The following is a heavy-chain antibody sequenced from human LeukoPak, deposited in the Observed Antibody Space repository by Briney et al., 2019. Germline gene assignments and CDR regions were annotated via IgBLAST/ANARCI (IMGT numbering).Heavy chain of an antibody. Sequence: GGSLRLSCAASGFTFSSYGVHWVRQAPGKGLEWVAVIWYDGTNKYYADSVKGRFTISRDNSKNTLYLQMNSLRAEDTAVYYCARQYDFWSGYYYYYYYYGMDVWGQGTTVTVSS. CDR1: GFTFSSYG. J-gene: IGHJ6*02. D-gene: IGHD3-3*01. CDR2: IWYDGTNK. CDR3: ARQYDFWSGYYYYYYYYGMDV. V-gene: IGHV3-33*01.